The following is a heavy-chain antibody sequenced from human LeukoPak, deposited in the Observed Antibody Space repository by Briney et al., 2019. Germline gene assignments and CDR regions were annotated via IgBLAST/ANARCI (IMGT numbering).Heavy chain of an antibody. CDR3: ARSNYGGHSGVWFDP. J-gene: IGHJ5*02. D-gene: IGHD4-23*01. V-gene: IGHV1-69*13. CDR2: ILPIFDTG. Sequence: SVKVSCKASGGTFSNYAISWVRQAPGQGLEWMGGILPIFDTGNYARKFQGRVTVTADASTSTAYMELSSLRSEDTAVYYCARSNYGGHSGVWFDPWGQGTLVTVSS. CDR1: GGTFSNYA.